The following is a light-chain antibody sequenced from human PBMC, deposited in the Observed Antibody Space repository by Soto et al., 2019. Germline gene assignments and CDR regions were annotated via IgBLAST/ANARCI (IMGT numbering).Light chain of an antibody. CDR3: CSYAGRYTYV. Sequence: QSALTQPRSVSGSPGQPVAISCTGTSSDVGGYNYVSWYQQHPGKAPKVMIFDVNKRPSGVPDRFSGSKSGNTASLTISGLQAEDEADYYCCSYAGRYTYVFGTGTKATVL. V-gene: IGLV2-11*01. CDR1: SSDVGGYNY. J-gene: IGLJ1*01. CDR2: DVN.